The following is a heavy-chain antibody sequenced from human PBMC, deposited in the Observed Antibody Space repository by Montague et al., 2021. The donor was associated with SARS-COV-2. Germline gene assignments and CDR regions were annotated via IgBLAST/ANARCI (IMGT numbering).Heavy chain of an antibody. CDR3: ARVPGSWPPRNWFDP. CDR1: GGSFSGHY. J-gene: IGHJ5*02. V-gene: IGHV4-34*01. D-gene: IGHD6-13*01. Sequence: SETLSLTCAVYGGSFSGHYWNWIRQPPGKGLEWIGEINHSGSTNNNPSLKSRVTMSVDTSKNQFSLNLTSVTAADTAVYYCARVPGSWPPRNWFDPWGQGTLVTVSS. CDR2: INHSGST.